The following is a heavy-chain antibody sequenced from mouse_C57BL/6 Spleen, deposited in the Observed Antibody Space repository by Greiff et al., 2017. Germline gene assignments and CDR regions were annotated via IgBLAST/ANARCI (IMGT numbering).Heavy chain of an antibody. CDR3: ARNVVTTSYWYFDV. CDR1: GFSLTSYG. V-gene: IGHV2-2*01. D-gene: IGHD2-3*01. Sequence: VQLQQSGPGLVQPSQSLSITCTVSGFSLTSYGVHWVRQSPGKGLEWLGVIWSGGSTDYNAAFISRLSISKDNSKRQVFFKMNSLQADDTVIYYCARNVVTTSYWYFDVWGTGTTVTVSS. J-gene: IGHJ1*03. CDR2: IWSGGST.